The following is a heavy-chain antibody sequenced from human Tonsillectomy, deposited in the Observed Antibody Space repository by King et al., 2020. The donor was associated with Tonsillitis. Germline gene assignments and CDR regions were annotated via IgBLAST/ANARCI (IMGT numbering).Heavy chain of an antibody. Sequence: VQLVESGGGVVQPGRSLRLSCAASGFAFSRYGMHWVRQAPGKGLEWVAVLSYDASRENYADSVKGRFTISRDNSNNTLYLQMSSVRAEDTAVYYCARERLYSSGWGIDYWGQGSLVTVSS. CDR1: GFAFSRYG. J-gene: IGHJ4*02. D-gene: IGHD6-19*01. V-gene: IGHV3-33*05. CDR3: ARERLYSSGWGIDY. CDR2: LSYDASRE.